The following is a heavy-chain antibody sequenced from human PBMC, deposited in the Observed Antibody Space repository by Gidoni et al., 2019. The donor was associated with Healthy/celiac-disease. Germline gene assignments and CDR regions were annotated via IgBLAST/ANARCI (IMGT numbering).Heavy chain of an antibody. CDR3: AREGWRGNSSKAVFAFFWDY. J-gene: IGHJ4*02. D-gene: IGHD3-3*01. Sequence: CKASGGTFSSYAISWVRQAPGQGLEWMGRIIPILGIANYAQKFQGRVTITADKSTSTAYMELSSLRSEDTAVYYCAREGWRGNSSKAVFAFFWDYWGQGTLVTVSS. V-gene: IGHV1-69*04. CDR2: IIPILGIA. CDR1: GGTFSSYA.